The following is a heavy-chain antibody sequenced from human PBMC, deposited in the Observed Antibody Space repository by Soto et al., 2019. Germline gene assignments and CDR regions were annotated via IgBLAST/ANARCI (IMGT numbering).Heavy chain of an antibody. J-gene: IGHJ6*03. D-gene: IGHD2-2*01. CDR3: AREPIVVVPAALVPYYMDV. Sequence: PSETLSLTCAVYGGSFSGYYWSWIRQPPGKGLEWIGEINHSGSTNYNPSLKSRVTISVDTSKNQFSLKLSSVTAADTAVYYCAREPIVVVPAALVPYYMDVWGKGTTVTVSS. CDR2: INHSGST. V-gene: IGHV4-34*01. CDR1: GGSFSGYY.